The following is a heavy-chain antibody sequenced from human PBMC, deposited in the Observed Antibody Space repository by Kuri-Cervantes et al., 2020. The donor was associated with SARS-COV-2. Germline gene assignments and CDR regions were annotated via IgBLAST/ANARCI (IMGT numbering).Heavy chain of an antibody. V-gene: IGHV3-64*01. CDR2: ISSNGGST. CDR1: GFTFSSYG. J-gene: IGHJ6*03. Sequence: LSLTCAASGFTFSSYGMHWVRQAPGKGLEYVSAISSNGGSTYYANSVKGRFTISRDNSKNTLYLQMGSLRAEDMAVYYCARDRYYYMDVWGKGTTVTVSS. CDR3: ARDRYYYMDV.